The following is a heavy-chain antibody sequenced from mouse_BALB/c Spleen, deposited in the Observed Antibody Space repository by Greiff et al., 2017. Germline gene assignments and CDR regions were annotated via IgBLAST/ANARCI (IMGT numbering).Heavy chain of an antibody. D-gene: IGHD2-14*01. Sequence: EVKLVESGGGLVQPGGSRKLSCAASGFTFSSYTMSWVRQTPEKRLEWVAYISNGGGSTYYPDTVKGRFTISRDNAKNTLYLQMSSLKSEDTAMYYCAREGRYDGQAWFAYWGQGTLVTVSA. J-gene: IGHJ3*01. V-gene: IGHV5-12-2*01. CDR2: ISNGGGST. CDR1: GFTFSSYT. CDR3: AREGRYDGQAWFAY.